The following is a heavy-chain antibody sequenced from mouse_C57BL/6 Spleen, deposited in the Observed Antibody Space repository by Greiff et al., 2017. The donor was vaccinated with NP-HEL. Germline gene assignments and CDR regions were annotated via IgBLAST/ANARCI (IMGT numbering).Heavy chain of an antibody. CDR3: ARDQGGYDGYYFDY. J-gene: IGHJ2*01. V-gene: IGHV5-4*01. D-gene: IGHD2-3*01. Sequence: EVNVVESGGGLVKPGGSLKLSCAASGFTFSSYAMSWVRQTPEKRLEWVATISDGGSYTYYPDNVKGRFTISRDNAKNNLYLQMSHLKSEDTAMYYCARDQGGYDGYYFDYWGQGTTLTVSS. CDR2: ISDGGSYT. CDR1: GFTFSSYA.